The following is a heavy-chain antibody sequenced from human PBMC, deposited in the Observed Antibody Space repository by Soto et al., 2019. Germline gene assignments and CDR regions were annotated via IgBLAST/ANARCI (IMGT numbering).Heavy chain of an antibody. CDR2: ISGNSGYI. D-gene: IGHD6-19*01. CDR1: GFFFSSYT. CDR3: ASDITVDGRAGY. Sequence: EVQLVESGGGLVKPGGSLRLSCAGSGFFFSSYTMNWVRQAPGKGLEWVSSISGNSGYIYYADSVKGRFTISRDNAKNSLFLQMKNLRAEDTAVYYCASDITVDGRAGYWGQGTLVTVSS. J-gene: IGHJ4*02. V-gene: IGHV3-21*01.